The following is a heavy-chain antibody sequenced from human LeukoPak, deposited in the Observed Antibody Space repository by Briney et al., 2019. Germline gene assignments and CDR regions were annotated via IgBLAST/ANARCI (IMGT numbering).Heavy chain of an antibody. CDR1: GYSFTSYW. J-gene: IGHJ4*02. V-gene: IGHV5-51*01. D-gene: IGHD3-22*01. CDR2: IYPGDSDT. Sequence: GESLKISCKGSGYSFTSYWIGWVRQMPGKGLEWMGIIYPGDSDTRYSPSFQGQVTISADKSISTAYLQWSSLKASDTAMYYCATNYYDSSGYYPMRSWGQGTLVTVSS. CDR3: ATNYYDSSGYYPMRS.